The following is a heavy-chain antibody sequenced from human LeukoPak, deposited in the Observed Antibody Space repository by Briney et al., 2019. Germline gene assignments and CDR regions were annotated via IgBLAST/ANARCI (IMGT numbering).Heavy chain of an antibody. V-gene: IGHV6-1*01. CDR3: ARDARQLEQYYYYYYGMDV. Sequence: SQTLSLTCAISGDSVSSNSAAWNWIRQSPSRGLEWLGRTYYRPKWYNDYAVSVKSRITINPDTSKNQFSLQLNSVTPEDTAVYYCARDARQLEQYYYYYYGMDVWGQGTTVTVSS. D-gene: IGHD1/OR15-1a*01. CDR2: TYYRPKWYN. CDR1: GDSVSSNSAA. J-gene: IGHJ6*02.